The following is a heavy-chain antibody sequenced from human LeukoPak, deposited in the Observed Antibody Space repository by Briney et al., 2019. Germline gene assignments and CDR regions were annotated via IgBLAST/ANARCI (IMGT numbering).Heavy chain of an antibody. D-gene: IGHD1-26*01. V-gene: IGHV3-20*04. CDR1: GFTFSTYW. CDR3: ARDLDGSYAFDY. J-gene: IGHJ4*02. CDR2: INWNGGST. Sequence: PGESLRLSCAASGFTFSTYWMTWVRQAPGKGLEWVSGINWNGGSTGYADSVKGRFTISRDNAKNSLYLQMNSLRAEDTALYYCARDLDGSYAFDYWGQGTLVTVSS.